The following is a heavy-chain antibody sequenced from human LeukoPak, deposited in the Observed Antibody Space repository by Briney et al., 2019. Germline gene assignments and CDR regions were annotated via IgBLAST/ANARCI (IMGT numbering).Heavy chain of an antibody. CDR2: FHNSGTS. Sequence: PSETLSLTCTVSDDSISDYYRGWIRQPPGKGLEWIGYFHNSGTSTYNPSLKSRVTISVDTSKNQFSLKLSSVTAADTAVYYCASRTSLERDYWGQGTLVTVSS. V-gene: IGHV4-4*08. D-gene: IGHD2-2*01. CDR3: ASRTSLERDY. CDR1: DDSISDYY. J-gene: IGHJ4*02.